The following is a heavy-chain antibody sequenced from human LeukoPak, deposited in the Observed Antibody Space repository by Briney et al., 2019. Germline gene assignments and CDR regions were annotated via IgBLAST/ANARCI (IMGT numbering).Heavy chain of an antibody. CDR2: MNPNSGNT. CDR3: ASGSRVPGGVGAAIDY. V-gene: IGHV1-8*01. D-gene: IGHD6-25*01. Sequence: GASVKVSCKASGYTFTSYDINWVRQATGQGLEWMGWMNPNSGNTGYAQKFQGRVTMTRNTSISTAYMELSSVTAADTAVYYCASGSRVPGGVGAAIDYWGQGTLVTVSS. J-gene: IGHJ4*02. CDR1: GYTFTSYD.